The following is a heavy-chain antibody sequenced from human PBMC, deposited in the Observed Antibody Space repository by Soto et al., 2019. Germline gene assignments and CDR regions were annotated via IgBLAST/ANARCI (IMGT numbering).Heavy chain of an antibody. V-gene: IGHV3-30-3*01. CDR1: GFTFSSYA. D-gene: IGHD6-19*01. CDR2: ISYDGSNK. J-gene: IGHJ3*02. Sequence: QVQLVESGGGVVQPGRSLRLSCAASGFTFSSYAMHWVRQAPGKGLEWVAVISYDGSNKYYADSVKGRFTISRDNYKNTLYLQMNSLSAEDTAVYYCARATVAVAGTWWRVDAFDIWGQGTMVTVSS. CDR3: ARATVAVAGTWWRVDAFDI.